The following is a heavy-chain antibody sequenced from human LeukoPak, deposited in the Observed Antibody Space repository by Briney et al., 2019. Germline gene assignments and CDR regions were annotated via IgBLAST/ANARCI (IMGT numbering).Heavy chain of an antibody. D-gene: IGHD6-13*01. CDR3: ARDPPAVSTNTYG. J-gene: IGHJ1*01. V-gene: IGHV3-66*01. Sequence: GALRLLLAGSGIILRNNHMDWVRQAPGKGLEWGSLIYSGGDTDYADSVKGRFTISRDNSKNILYLQMNSLRVDDTAVYYCARDPPAVSTNTYGWGQGTLVTVSS. CDR1: GIILRNNH. CDR2: IYSGGDT.